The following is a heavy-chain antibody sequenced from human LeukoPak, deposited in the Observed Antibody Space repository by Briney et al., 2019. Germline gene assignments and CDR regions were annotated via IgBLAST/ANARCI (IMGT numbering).Heavy chain of an antibody. Sequence: GGSLRLSCAVSGFTLRDYYMTWIRQAPGKGLQWISYISGSGSTIYYADSVKGRFTISRDNAQNSVYLQMNSLRAEDTAVYYCARGTIFGVVGWFDPWGQGTLVTVSS. CDR2: ISGSGSTI. J-gene: IGHJ5*02. D-gene: IGHD3-3*01. CDR1: GFTLRDYY. CDR3: ARGTIFGVVGWFDP. V-gene: IGHV3-11*04.